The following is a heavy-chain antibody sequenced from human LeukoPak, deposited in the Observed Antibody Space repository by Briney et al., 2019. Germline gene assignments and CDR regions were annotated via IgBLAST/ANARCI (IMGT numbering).Heavy chain of an antibody. CDR1: GFTVSSYG. D-gene: IGHD6-19*01. V-gene: IGHV3-13*01. J-gene: IGHJ4*02. CDR2: IGIRGDT. CDR3: ARGGIQVSGIDEFDY. Sequence: PGGSLRLSCVASGFTVSSYGMTWVRQVIGKGLEWVSAIGIRGDTHYSGSVKGRFTISRENAESSLYLQMNSLRAEDTAVYYCARGGIQVSGIDEFDYWGQGTLVTVSS.